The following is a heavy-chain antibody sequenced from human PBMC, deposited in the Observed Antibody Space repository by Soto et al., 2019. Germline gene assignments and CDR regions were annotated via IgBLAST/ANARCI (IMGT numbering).Heavy chain of an antibody. D-gene: IGHD3-10*01. J-gene: IGHJ4*02. V-gene: IGHV3-9*01. Sequence: DVQLVESGGGLVQPGRSLRLSCAASGFTFDDYAMHWVRQAPGKGLEWVSGISWNSGSIGYADSVKGRFTISRDNAKNSLYLQMNSLRAEDTALYYCAKDRHYGSGSYGFYFDYWGQGTLVTVSS. CDR3: AKDRHYGSGSYGFYFDY. CDR1: GFTFDDYA. CDR2: ISWNSGSI.